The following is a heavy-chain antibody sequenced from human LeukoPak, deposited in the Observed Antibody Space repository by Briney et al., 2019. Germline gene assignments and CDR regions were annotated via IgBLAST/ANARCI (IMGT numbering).Heavy chain of an antibody. D-gene: IGHD3-10*01. V-gene: IGHV3-49*04. J-gene: IGHJ3*02. CDR2: IRSQDLGATT. CDR3: TRTPRSAGDYYDT. Sequence: GRPLRLSCTVSGFIFGDYTMNWVRQAPGKGLEWVSFIRSQDLGATTAYAASVKDRFTILRDDSKSIAYLQMNSLKTDDTAVYYCTRTPRSAGDYYDTWGQGTMVTVSS. CDR1: GFIFGDYT.